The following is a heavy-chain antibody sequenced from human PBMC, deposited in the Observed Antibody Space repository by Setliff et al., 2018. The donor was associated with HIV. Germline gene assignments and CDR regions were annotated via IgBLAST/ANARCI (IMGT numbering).Heavy chain of an antibody. V-gene: IGHV3-66*01. CDR3: ARSPAVTMALFFDY. CDR2: IHSSGTT. J-gene: IGHJ4*02. Sequence: GSLRLSCAASGITVSSDYMSWVRQAPGKGLEWVSVIHSSGTTVYADSVKGRFTISRDNSKNMVYLQMNSLRVDDTAVYYCARSPAVTMALFFDYWGQGTPVTVSS. CDR1: GITVSSDY. D-gene: IGHD4-17*01.